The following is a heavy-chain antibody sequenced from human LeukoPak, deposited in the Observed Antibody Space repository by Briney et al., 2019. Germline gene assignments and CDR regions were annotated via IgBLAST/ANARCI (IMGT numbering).Heavy chain of an antibody. CDR2: ISSSSIYI. CDR1: GFTFSSYS. Sequence: GGSLRLSCAASGFTFSSYSMNWVRQAPWKGLEWVSSISSSSIYIYYADSVKGRFTISRDNAKNSLYLQMNSLRAEDTAVYYCARQGGTPTFDYWGQGTLVTVSS. J-gene: IGHJ4*02. CDR3: ARQGGTPTFDY. D-gene: IGHD3-16*01. V-gene: IGHV3-21*01.